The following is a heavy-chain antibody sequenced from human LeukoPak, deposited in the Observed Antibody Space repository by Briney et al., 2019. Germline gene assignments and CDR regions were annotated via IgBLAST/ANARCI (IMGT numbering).Heavy chain of an antibody. Sequence: ASVKVSCKASGGTFSSYAISWVRQAPGQGLEWMGGIIPIFGTANYAQKFQGRVTITTDESTSTAYMELSSLRSEDTAVYYCARDRGYCSSTSCFNWFDPWGQGTLVTVSS. J-gene: IGHJ5*02. V-gene: IGHV1-69*05. D-gene: IGHD2-2*01. CDR2: IIPIFGTA. CDR1: GGTFSSYA. CDR3: ARDRGYCSSTSCFNWFDP.